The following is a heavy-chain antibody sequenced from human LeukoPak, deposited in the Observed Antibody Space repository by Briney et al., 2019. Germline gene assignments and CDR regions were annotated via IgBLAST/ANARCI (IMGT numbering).Heavy chain of an antibody. D-gene: IGHD6-6*01. CDR1: GFTFSSYA. CDR2: ISSNGGST. Sequence: GGSLRLSCAASGFTFSSYAMHWVRQAPRKGLEYVSAISSNGGSTYYANSVKGRFTISRDNSKNTLYLQMGSLRAEDMAVYYCARDQGSSGINSWFDPWGQGTLVTVSS. J-gene: IGHJ5*02. V-gene: IGHV3-64*01. CDR3: ARDQGSSGINSWFDP.